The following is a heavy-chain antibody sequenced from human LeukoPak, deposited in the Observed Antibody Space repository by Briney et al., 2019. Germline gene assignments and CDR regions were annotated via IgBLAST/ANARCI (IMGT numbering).Heavy chain of an antibody. CDR3: ARGIAAAGIGTGFDP. CDR1: GSRFTSYR. V-gene: IGHV5-51*01. Sequence: HGGSLQTPRLGSGSRFTSYRVGWGRPIPGEGVGRSGMIYPGDSETSYSPSFQGQVTISADKSISTAYLQWSSLKASDTAMYYCARGIAAAGIGTGFDPWGQGTLVTVSS. D-gene: IGHD6-13*01. CDR2: IYPGDSET. J-gene: IGHJ5*02.